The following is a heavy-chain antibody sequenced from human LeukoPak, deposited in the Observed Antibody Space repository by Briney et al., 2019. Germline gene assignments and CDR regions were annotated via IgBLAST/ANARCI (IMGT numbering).Heavy chain of an antibody. Sequence: ASETLSLTCTVSGGSISSYYWSWIRQPPGKGLEWIGYIYYSGITNYNPSLKSRVTISVDTSKNQFSLKLSSVTAADTAVYYCARAPGYSYGNLDYWGQGTLVTVSS. CDR3: ARAPGYSYGNLDY. CDR1: GGSISSYY. V-gene: IGHV4-59*01. CDR2: IYYSGIT. J-gene: IGHJ4*02. D-gene: IGHD5-18*01.